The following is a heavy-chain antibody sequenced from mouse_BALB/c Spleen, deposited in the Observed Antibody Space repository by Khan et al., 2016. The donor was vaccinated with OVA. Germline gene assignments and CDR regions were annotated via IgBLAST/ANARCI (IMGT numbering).Heavy chain of an antibody. V-gene: IGHV3-2*02. D-gene: IGHD2-4*01. Sequence: EVKLLESGPGLVKPSQSLSLTCTVTGYSITSEYTWNWIRQFPGNKLEWMGFISYSGNTRYNPSLKSRISITRDTSKNQFFLQLNSVTSEDTATXYCARKDYYDYDPFPYWGQGTLVTVSA. CDR3: ARKDYYDYDPFPY. J-gene: IGHJ3*01. CDR1: GYSITSEYT. CDR2: ISYSGNT.